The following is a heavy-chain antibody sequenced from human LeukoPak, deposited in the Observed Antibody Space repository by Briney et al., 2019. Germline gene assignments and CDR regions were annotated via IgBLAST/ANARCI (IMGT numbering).Heavy chain of an antibody. Sequence: GRSLGLSCAASGFTFSSYAMHWVRQAPGKGLVWVAVISYDGSNKYYADSVKGRFTISRDNSKNTLYLQMNSLRAEDTAVYYCARGRVRGVIRYFDYWGQGTLVTVSS. J-gene: IGHJ4*02. CDR1: GFTFSSYA. V-gene: IGHV3-30-3*01. CDR2: ISYDGSNK. CDR3: ARGRVRGVIRYFDY. D-gene: IGHD3-10*01.